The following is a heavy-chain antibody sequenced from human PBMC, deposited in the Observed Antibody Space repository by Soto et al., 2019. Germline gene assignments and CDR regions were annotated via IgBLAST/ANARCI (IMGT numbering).Heavy chain of an antibody. V-gene: IGHV4-31*03. CDR1: GGSISSGGYY. J-gene: IGHJ6*03. D-gene: IGHD2-2*01. CDR3: ARDIMSEYQLPHRYYYYMDV. Sequence: LRLSCTVSGGSISSGGYYWSWIRQHPGKGLEWIGYIYYSGSTYYNPSLKSRVTISVDTSKNQFSRKLSSVTAADTAVYYCARDIMSEYQLPHRYYYYMDVWGKGTTVTVSS. CDR2: IYYSGST.